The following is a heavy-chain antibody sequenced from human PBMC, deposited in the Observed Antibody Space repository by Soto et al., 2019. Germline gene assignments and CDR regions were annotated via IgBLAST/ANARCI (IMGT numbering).Heavy chain of an antibody. Sequence: SETLSLTCTVSGGSISNYYWTWIRQPPGKGLEWIGYIHYSGNTNYNPSLKSRVTISVDTSKNQFSLKLTSVTAADTAVYYCARTSGGSSYYEFDYWGRGTLVTVSS. CDR2: IHYSGNT. CDR1: GGSISNYY. CDR3: ARTSGGSSYYEFDY. D-gene: IGHD1-26*01. J-gene: IGHJ4*02. V-gene: IGHV4-59*01.